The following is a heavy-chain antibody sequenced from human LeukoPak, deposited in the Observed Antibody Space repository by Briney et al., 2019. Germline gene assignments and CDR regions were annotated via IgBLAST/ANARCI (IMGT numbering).Heavy chain of an antibody. J-gene: IGHJ4*02. CDR1: GYTFTNYG. Sequence: ASVKVSCKASGYTFTNYGINWVRQAPGQGLEWMGWISTYNGNTNYAQKFQERVTITRDMSTSTAYMELSSLRSEDTAVYYCATHDYGDSWGQGTLVTVSS. CDR2: ISTYNGNT. CDR3: ATHDYGDS. V-gene: IGHV1-18*01.